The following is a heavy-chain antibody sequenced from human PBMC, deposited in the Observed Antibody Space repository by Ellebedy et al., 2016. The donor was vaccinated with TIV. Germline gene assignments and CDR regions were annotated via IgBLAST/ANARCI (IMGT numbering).Heavy chain of an antibody. D-gene: IGHD2-2*01. CDR1: GFTFSSYA. Sequence: GGSLRLSXAASGFTFSSYAMSWVRQAPGKGLVWVSAISGSGGSTYYADSVKGRFTISRDNSKNTLYLQMNSLRAEDTAVYYCAKGGDIVVVPAATPLDYWGQGTLVTVSS. J-gene: IGHJ4*02. V-gene: IGHV3-23*01. CDR2: ISGSGGST. CDR3: AKGGDIVVVPAATPLDY.